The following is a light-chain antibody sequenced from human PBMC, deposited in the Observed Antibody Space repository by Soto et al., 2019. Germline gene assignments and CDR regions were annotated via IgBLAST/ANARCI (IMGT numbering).Light chain of an antibody. J-gene: IGKJ1*01. Sequence: ENVLTKSPCTLSLYPGERATLSCRASQSVSSSYLAWYQQKPGQAPRLLIYGASSRATGIPDRFSGSGSGTDFTLTISRLEPEDFAVYYCQQYGSSGTFAQGTKVDI. CDR1: QSVSSSY. CDR3: QQYGSSGT. V-gene: IGKV3-20*01. CDR2: GAS.